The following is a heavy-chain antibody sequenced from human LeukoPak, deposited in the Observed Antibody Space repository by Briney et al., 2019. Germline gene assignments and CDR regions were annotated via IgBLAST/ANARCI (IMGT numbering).Heavy chain of an antibody. CDR2: INWNGGST. CDR1: GFTFDDYG. D-gene: IGHD5-12*01. V-gene: IGHV3-20*04. CDR3: ARAPGGYDFYRAAEFDY. Sequence: GGSLRLSCAASGFTFDDYGMSWVRQAPGKGLKWVSGINWNGGSTGYADSVKGRFTISRDNAKNSLYLQMNSLRAEDTALYYCARAPGGYDFYRAAEFDYWGQGTLVTVSS. J-gene: IGHJ4*02.